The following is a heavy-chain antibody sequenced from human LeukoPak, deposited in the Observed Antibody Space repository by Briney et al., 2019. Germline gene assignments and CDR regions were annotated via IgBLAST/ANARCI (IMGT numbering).Heavy chain of an antibody. V-gene: IGHV1-2*02. J-gene: IGHJ5*02. CDR2: INPNSGGT. CDR1: GYTFTGYY. CDR3: ARDPEYSSSPGPVGWFDP. Sequence: ASVKVSCKASGYTFTGYYMHWVRQAPGQGLEWMGWINPNSGGTNYAQKFQGRATMTRDTSISTAYMELSRLRSDDTAVYYCARDPEYSSSPGPVGWFDPWGQGTLVTVSS. D-gene: IGHD6-6*01.